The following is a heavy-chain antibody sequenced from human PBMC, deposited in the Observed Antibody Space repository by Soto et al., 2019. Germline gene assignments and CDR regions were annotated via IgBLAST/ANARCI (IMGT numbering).Heavy chain of an antibody. J-gene: IGHJ5*02. V-gene: IGHV4-4*07. CDR2: IYTKERT. CDR3: ARDDYKDGGNNWFDP. D-gene: IGHD3-16*01. CDR1: GGSITNYY. Sequence: PSETMSLTGTVSGGSITNYYWSWIRQPAGKGLEWIGRIYTKERTNYNLSFRNRVTMSVDTSKNQFSLKLDAVTAADTAVYYCARDDYKDGGNNWFDPWGQGTLVTVSS.